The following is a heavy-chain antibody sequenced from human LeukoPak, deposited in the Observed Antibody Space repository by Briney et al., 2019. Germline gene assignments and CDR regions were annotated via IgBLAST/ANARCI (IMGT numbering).Heavy chain of an antibody. V-gene: IGHV4-4*09. D-gene: IGHD1-26*01. Sequence: SETLSLTCTVSGGSISSYYWSWIRQPPGKGLEWIGYIYTSGSTNYNPSLKSRVTMSVDTSKNQFSLKLSSVTAADTAVYYCARDVFSGAYSWFDPWGQGTLVTVSS. CDR3: ARDVFSGAYSWFDP. CDR1: GGSISSYY. CDR2: IYTSGST. J-gene: IGHJ5*02.